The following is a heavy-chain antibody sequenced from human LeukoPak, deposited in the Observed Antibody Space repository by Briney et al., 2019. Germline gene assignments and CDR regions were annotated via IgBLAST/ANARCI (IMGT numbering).Heavy chain of an antibody. CDR2: INWNGGRT. J-gene: IGHJ5*02. CDR1: GFTFDDFG. Sequence: GGSLRLSCAASGFTFDDFGMSWVRQAPGKGLEWGSSINWNGGRTGYADSVKGRFIISRDNAKNSLYLQMNSLRAEDTALYYCARASTVTTFWFDPWGQGTLVSVSS. V-gene: IGHV3-20*04. D-gene: IGHD4-17*01. CDR3: ARASTVTTFWFDP.